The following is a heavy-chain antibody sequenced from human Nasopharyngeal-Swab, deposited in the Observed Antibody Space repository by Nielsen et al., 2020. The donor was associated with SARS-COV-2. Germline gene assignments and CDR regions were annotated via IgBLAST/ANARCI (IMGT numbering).Heavy chain of an antibody. D-gene: IGHD1-1*01. CDR2: IKQDGSEK. CDR3: ARETSDTGMYYFDS. V-gene: IGHV3-7*01. J-gene: IGHJ4*02. Sequence: GESLKISCAASGFTFSSYWMSWVRQAPGKGLEWVVNIKQDGSEKYYVDSVKGRFTISRDNAKSTLYLQMNSLRAEDTAVYYCARETSDTGMYYFDSWGQGTLVAVSS. CDR1: GFTFSSYW.